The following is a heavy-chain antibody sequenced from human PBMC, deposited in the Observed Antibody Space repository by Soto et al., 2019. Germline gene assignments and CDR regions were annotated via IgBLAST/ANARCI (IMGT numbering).Heavy chain of an antibody. Sequence: TSETLSLNCAFYGGSFDDFYWSWVRQSPGKGLEWVGEISHDGGTNYSPSLASRVSISVDTSKNQFSLHLRSVTAADTGLYYCARGQLVWYGDLTPYHRDMDVWGQGTTVTVSS. CDR2: ISHDGGT. CDR1: GGSFDDFY. J-gene: IGHJ6*02. D-gene: IGHD3-10*01. CDR3: ARGQLVWYGDLTPYHRDMDV. V-gene: IGHV4-34*01.